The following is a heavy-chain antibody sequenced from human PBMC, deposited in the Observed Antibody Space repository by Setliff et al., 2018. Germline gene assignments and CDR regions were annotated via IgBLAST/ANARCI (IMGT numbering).Heavy chain of an antibody. V-gene: IGHV3-30*02. Sequence: GGSLRLSCAASGFTFSTHGIHWVRQAPGKGLEWVAFIRSDTNNKYYADFVKGRLTISRDNSKDTLYLQMNSLSIQDTAVYYCAKEISGGLIGNGMDVWGQGTTVTVSS. J-gene: IGHJ6*02. D-gene: IGHD3-16*02. CDR3: AKEISGGLIGNGMDV. CDR1: GFTFSTHG. CDR2: IRSDTNNK.